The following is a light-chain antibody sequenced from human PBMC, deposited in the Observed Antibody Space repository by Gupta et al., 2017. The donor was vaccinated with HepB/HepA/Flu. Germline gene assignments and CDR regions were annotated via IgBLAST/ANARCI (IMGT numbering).Light chain of an antibody. V-gene: IGLV7-46*01. CDR3: LLSYSGARGV. CDR1: TGAVTSGHY. J-gene: IGLJ2*01. CDR2: DTS. Sequence: QAVVTQEPSLTVSPGGPVTLTCGSSTGAVTSGHYPDWFQQKPGQAPRTLIYDTSNKHSWTPARFSGSLLGGKAALTLSGAQPEDEAEYYCLLSYSGARGVFGGGTKLTVL.